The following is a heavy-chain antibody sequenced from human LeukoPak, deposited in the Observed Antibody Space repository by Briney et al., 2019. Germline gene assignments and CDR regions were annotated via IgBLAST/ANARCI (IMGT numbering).Heavy chain of an antibody. J-gene: IGHJ2*01. CDR3: ARHPSNSSGWYRSIWYFDL. D-gene: IGHD6-19*01. CDR2: IYYSGST. Sequence: KASETLSLTCTVSGGSISSYYWSWIRQPPGKGLEWIGYIYYSGSTNYNPSLKSRVTISVDTSKSQFSLKLSSVTAADTAVYYCARHPSNSSGWYRSIWYFDLWGRGTLVTVSS. CDR1: GGSISSYY. V-gene: IGHV4-59*01.